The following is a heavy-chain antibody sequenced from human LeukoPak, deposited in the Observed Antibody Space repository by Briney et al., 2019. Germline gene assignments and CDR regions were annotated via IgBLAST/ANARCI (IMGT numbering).Heavy chain of an antibody. CDR2: ISSSGSTI. CDR1: GFIFSSYG. D-gene: IGHD5-12*01. Sequence: GGSLRLSCAASGFIFSSYGMHWVRQAPGKGLEWVSYISSSGSTIYYADSVKGRFTISRDNAKNSLYLQMNSLRAEDTAVYYCARAGYTGWYVDYWGQGTLVTVSS. V-gene: IGHV3-48*04. J-gene: IGHJ4*02. CDR3: ARAGYTGWYVDY.